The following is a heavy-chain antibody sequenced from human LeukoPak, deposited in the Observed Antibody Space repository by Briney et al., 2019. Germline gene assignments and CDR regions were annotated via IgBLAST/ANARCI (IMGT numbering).Heavy chain of an antibody. CDR2: INHSGST. D-gene: IGHD3-3*01. CDR3: ARGITIFGVELIPDYFDY. V-gene: IGHV4-34*01. CDR1: GGSISSGGYS. Sequence: SETLSLTCAVSGGSISSGGYSWSWIRQPPGKGLEWIGEINHSGSTNYNPSLKSRVTISVDTSKNQFSLKLSSVTAADTAVYYCARGITIFGVELIPDYFDYWGQGTLVTVSS. J-gene: IGHJ4*02.